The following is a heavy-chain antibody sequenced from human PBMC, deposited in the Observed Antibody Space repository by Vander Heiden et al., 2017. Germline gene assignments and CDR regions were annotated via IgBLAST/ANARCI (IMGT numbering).Heavy chain of an antibody. CDR3: ARGKVAGYYFDY. V-gene: IGHV3-21*01. CDR1: GFTFSSYS. J-gene: IGHJ4*02. D-gene: IGHD6-19*01. CDR2: ISSSSSYI. Sequence: RLSCAASGFTFSSYSMNWVRQAPGKGLEWVSSISSSSSYIYYADSVKGLFTISRDNAKNSLYLQMNSMRAEDTAVYYCARGKVAGYYFDYWGQGTLVTVSS.